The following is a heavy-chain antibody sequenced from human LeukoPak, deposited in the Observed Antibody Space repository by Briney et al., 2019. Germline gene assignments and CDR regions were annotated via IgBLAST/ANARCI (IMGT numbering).Heavy chain of an antibody. CDR2: IYYSGST. CDR3: ARGRYYDFGDY. D-gene: IGHD3-3*01. V-gene: IGHV4-59*01. Sequence: PSETLSLTCTVSGGSISSYYWKWIRQPPGKGLEWIGYIYYSGSTNYNPSLKSRVTILVDTSKNQFSLKLSSVTAADTAVYYCARGRYYDFGDYWGQGTLVTVSS. CDR1: GGSISSYY. J-gene: IGHJ4*02.